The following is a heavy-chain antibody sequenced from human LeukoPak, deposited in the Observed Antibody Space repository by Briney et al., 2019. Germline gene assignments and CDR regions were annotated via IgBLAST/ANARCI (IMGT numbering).Heavy chain of an antibody. CDR1: GYSFISYW. D-gene: IGHD3-10*01. CDR3: ARQSGNAFDI. V-gene: IGHV5-51*01. J-gene: IGHJ3*02. CDR2: IYPGDSDT. Sequence: GESLKISCKGSGYSFISYWIGWVRQMPGKGLEWIGIIYPGDSDTRYSPSFQGQVTISVDKSINTAYLQWSSLKASDTARYYCARQSGNAFDIWGQGTMVTVSS.